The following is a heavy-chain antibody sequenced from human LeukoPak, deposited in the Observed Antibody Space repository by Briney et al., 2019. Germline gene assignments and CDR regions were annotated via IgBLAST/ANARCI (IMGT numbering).Heavy chain of an antibody. CDR3: ARDTGYSSGYYYGMDV. Sequence: SETLSLTCTVSGGSISSYYWSWIRQPPGKGLEWIAYIYYSGSTNYNPSLKSRVTISVDTSKNQFSLKLSSVTAADTAVYYCARDTGYSSGYYYGMDVWGQGTTVTVSS. J-gene: IGHJ6*02. V-gene: IGHV4-59*01. CDR2: IYYSGST. CDR1: GGSISSYY. D-gene: IGHD6-19*01.